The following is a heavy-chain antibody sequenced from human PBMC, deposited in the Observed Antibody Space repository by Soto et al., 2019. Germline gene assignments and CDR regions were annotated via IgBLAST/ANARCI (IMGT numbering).Heavy chain of an antibody. CDR2: IYYSGST. V-gene: IGHV4-59*01. Sequence: SVTLCLTWTVAGGSSGSYDWSWIRQPPGKGLEWIGYIYYSGSTNYNPSLKSRVTISVDTSKNQFSLKLSSVTAADTAVYYFEAEGLETAAGVYFDYWGQGTLGTVSS. CDR3: EAEGLETAAGVYFDY. J-gene: IGHJ4*02. CDR1: GGSSGSYD. D-gene: IGHD6-13*01.